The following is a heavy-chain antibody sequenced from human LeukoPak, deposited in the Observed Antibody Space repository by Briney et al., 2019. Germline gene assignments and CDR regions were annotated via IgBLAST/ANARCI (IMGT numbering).Heavy chain of an antibody. CDR1: GGSISSYY. J-gene: IGHJ3*02. V-gene: IGHV4-59*01. CDR2: IYYSGST. CDR3: ARGPQLELRTFDI. D-gene: IGHD1-7*01. Sequence: PSETLSLTCTVSGGSISSYYWSWIRQPPGKGLEWIGYIYYSGSTNYNPSLKSRATISVDTSKNQFSLKLSSVTAADTAVYYCARGPQLELRTFDIWGQGTMVTVSS.